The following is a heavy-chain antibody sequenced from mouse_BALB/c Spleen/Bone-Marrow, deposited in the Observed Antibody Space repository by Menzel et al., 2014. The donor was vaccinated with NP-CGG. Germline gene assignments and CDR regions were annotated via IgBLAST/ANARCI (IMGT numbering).Heavy chain of an antibody. V-gene: IGHV1-69*02. CDR1: GYTFTSYW. CDR3: ARYDVPALLAY. D-gene: IGHD2-14*01. Sequence: VQLQQSGAELVQPGAPVKLSCKASGYTFTSYWMNWVKQRPGRGLAWIGRIDPSDSETHYNQQFTDKATLTVDKSSSTAYIQLSSLTSEDSAVYFCARYDVPALLAYWVKGTLVTGSA. CDR2: IDPSDSET. J-gene: IGHJ3*01.